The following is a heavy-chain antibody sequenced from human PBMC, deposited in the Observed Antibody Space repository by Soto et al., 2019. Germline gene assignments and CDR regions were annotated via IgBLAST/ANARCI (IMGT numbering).Heavy chain of an antibody. V-gene: IGHV3-30*18. Sequence: GGSLRLSCAASGFTFSSYGMHWVRQAPGKGLEWVAVISYDGSNKYYADSVKGRFTISRDNSKNTLYLQMNSLRAEDTAVYYCAKDLEQYQLLSHDFDYWGQGTLVTVYS. J-gene: IGHJ4*02. D-gene: IGHD2-2*01. CDR1: GFTFSSYG. CDR3: AKDLEQYQLLSHDFDY. CDR2: ISYDGSNK.